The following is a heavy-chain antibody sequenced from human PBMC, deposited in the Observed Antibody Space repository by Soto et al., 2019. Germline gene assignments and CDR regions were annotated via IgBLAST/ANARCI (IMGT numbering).Heavy chain of an antibody. Sequence: SETLSLTCTVSGGSISSGGYYWSWIRQHPGKGLEWIGYIYYSGSTYYNPSLKSRVTISVDTSKNQFSLKLSSVTAADTAVYYCARVGYSLYYYYYMDVWGKGTTVTVSS. CDR3: ARVGYSLYYYYYMDV. J-gene: IGHJ6*03. D-gene: IGHD5-18*01. V-gene: IGHV4-31*03. CDR1: GGSISSGGYY. CDR2: IYYSGST.